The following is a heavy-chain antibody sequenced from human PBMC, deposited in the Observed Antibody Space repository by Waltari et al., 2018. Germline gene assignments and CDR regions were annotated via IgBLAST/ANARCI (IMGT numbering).Heavy chain of an antibody. CDR1: GFTFSSYW. Sequence: EVQLVESGGGLVQPGGSLRLSCAASGFTFSSYWMHWVRQAPGKGLVWVSRINSDGSSTSYTDSVKGRFTISRDNAKNTLYLQMNSLRAEDTAVYYCVRQDYGGTYYYYGMDVWGQGTTVTVSS. D-gene: IGHD4-17*01. J-gene: IGHJ6*02. V-gene: IGHV3-74*01. CDR2: INSDGSST. CDR3: VRQDYGGTYYYYGMDV.